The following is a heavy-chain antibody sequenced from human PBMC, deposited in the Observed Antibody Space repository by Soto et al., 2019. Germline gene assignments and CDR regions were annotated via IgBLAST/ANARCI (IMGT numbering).Heavy chain of an antibody. V-gene: IGHV3-9*01. J-gene: IGHJ3*02. D-gene: IGHD4-17*01. CDR3: AKDSLHSRGLRVGAFDI. Sequence: GGSLRLSCAASGFTFDDYAMHWVRQAPGKGLEWVSGISWNSGSIGYADSVKGRFTISRDNAKNSLYLQMNSLRAEDTALYYCAKDSLHSRGLRVGAFDIWGQGTMVTVSS. CDR1: GFTFDDYA. CDR2: ISWNSGSI.